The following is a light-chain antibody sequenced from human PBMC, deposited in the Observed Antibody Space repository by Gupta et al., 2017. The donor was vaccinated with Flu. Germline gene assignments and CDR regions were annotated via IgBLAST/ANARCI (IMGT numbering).Light chain of an antibody. J-gene: IGKJ1*01. V-gene: IGKV3-20*01. CDR2: DAS. Sequence: EIVLTQSPGTLSLSPGERATVSCRASQSVSSYLAWYQQRPGQAPRLLIYDASIRATGIPDRFSGSGSGTDFTLTISRLEPEDFAMYYCQHEGNSPRTFGQGTKVEIK. CDR3: QHEGNSPRT. CDR1: QSVSSY.